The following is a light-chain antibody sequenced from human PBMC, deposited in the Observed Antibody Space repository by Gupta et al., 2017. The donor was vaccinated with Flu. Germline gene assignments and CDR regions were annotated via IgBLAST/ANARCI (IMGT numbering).Light chain of an antibody. V-gene: IGKV1-33*01. CDR2: DAS. J-gene: IGKJ4*01. CDR3: QQYDKAPLT. Sequence: DIQLTQSPSSLSASVGDRVTITCQASQDISNYLNWYQQKPGKATKLLIYDASNLETGVPSRFSGSRSGTDLTVTISSLKPEDIATDYCQQYDKAPLTCGGGTKVEIK. CDR1: QDISNY.